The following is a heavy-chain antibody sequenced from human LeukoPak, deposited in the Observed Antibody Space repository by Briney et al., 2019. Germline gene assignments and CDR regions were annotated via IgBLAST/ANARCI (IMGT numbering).Heavy chain of an antibody. D-gene: IGHD6-13*01. V-gene: IGHV1-46*01. J-gene: IGHJ4*02. CDR2: INPSAGST. Sequence: GASVKVSCKASGYTLTNYYMHWVRQAPGQGLEWMGIINPSAGSTSYAKKFHGRVTITRDTSTSTLYMDLSSLTSEDTAVYFCARGPHSSSWPDIPRDFWGQGTLITVSS. CDR3: ARGPHSSSWPDIPRDF. CDR1: GYTLTNYY.